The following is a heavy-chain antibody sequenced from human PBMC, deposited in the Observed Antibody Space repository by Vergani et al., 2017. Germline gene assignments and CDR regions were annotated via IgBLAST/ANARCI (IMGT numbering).Heavy chain of an antibody. Sequence: QVQLQESGPGLVKPSQTLSLTCTVSGGSISSGSYYWSWIRQPAGKGLEWIGRIYTSGSTNYNPSLKSRVTISVDTSKNQFSLKLSSVTAADTAVYYCARAGRDYGDYGYYYYYYYMDVWGKGTTVTVSS. CDR2: IYTSGST. J-gene: IGHJ6*03. D-gene: IGHD4-17*01. CDR3: ARAGRDYGDYGYYYYYYYMDV. CDR1: GGSISSGSYY. V-gene: IGHV4-61*02.